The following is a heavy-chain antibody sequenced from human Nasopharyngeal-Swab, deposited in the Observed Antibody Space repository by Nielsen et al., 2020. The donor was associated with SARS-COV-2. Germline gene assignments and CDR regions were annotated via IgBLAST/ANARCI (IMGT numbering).Heavy chain of an antibody. Sequence: SLKISCAASGFTFDDYAMHWVRQAPGKGLEWVSGISWNSGSIGYADSVKGRFTISRDNAKNSLYLKMNSLRAEDTALYYCAKVHSSAHDAFDIWGQGTMVTVSS. CDR2: ISWNSGSI. J-gene: IGHJ3*02. CDR3: AKVHSSAHDAFDI. V-gene: IGHV3-9*01. CDR1: GFTFDDYA. D-gene: IGHD6-6*01.